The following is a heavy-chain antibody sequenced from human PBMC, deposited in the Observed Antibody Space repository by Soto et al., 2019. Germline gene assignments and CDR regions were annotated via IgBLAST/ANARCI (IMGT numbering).Heavy chain of an antibody. Sequence: PGGSLRLSCAASEFTISSYAIHWVRQAPGKGLEWVAVISYDGSSKYNSDSVKGPFTISRDKSKNTVYLQMHSLTVEDTAVYYCAGDAVAMDYWGRGTLVTVSS. D-gene: IGHD6-19*01. V-gene: IGHV3-30-3*01. CDR1: EFTISSYA. CDR2: ISYDGSSK. J-gene: IGHJ4*02. CDR3: AGDAVAMDY.